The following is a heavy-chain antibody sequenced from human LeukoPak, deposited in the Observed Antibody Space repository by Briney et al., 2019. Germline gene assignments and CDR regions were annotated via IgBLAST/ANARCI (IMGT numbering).Heavy chain of an antibody. V-gene: IGHV3-30*02. D-gene: IGHD2-2*01. CDR2: IWYDGSNK. Sequence: GGSLRLSCAASGFTFSSYGMHWVRQAPGKGLEWVAVIWYDGSNKYYADSVKGRFTISRDNSKNTLYLQMNSLRAEDTAVYYCAKWGYCSSTSCRAPYYYYGMDVWGQGTTVTVSS. CDR3: AKWGYCSSTSCRAPYYYYGMDV. CDR1: GFTFSSYG. J-gene: IGHJ6*02.